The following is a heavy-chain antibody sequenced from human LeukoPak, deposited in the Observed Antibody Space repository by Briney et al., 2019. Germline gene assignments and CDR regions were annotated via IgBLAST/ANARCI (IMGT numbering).Heavy chain of an antibody. D-gene: IGHD3-10*01. CDR3: ARFGAQGAFDI. V-gene: IGHV4-34*01. Sequence: PSEPLSLTCAVYGGSFSGYYWSWIRQPPGKGLEWIGEINHSGSTNYNPSLKSRVTISVDTSKNQFSLKLSSVTAADTAVYYCARFGAQGAFDIWGQGTMVTVSS. CDR1: GGSFSGYY. CDR2: INHSGST. J-gene: IGHJ3*02.